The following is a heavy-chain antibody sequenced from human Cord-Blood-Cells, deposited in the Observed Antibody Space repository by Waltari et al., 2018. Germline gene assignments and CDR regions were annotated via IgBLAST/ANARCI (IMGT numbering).Heavy chain of an antibody. CDR1: GFTFSSYA. V-gene: IGHV3-23*01. Sequence: EVQLLESGGGLVQPGGSLRLSCAASGFTFSSYAMSWVRQAPGKGLEWVSAISGSGGSTYYADSVKGRFTISRDNSKNTLYLQMNSLRAEDTAVYYCAKDLWVGASRDYYFDYWGQGTLVTVSS. J-gene: IGHJ4*02. D-gene: IGHD1-26*01. CDR2: ISGSGGST. CDR3: AKDLWVGASRDYYFDY.